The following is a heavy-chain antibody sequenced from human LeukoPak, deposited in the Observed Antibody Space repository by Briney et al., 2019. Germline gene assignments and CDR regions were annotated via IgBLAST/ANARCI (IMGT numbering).Heavy chain of an antibody. J-gene: IGHJ5*02. CDR2: IYYSGST. V-gene: IGHV4-39*01. Sequence: NSSETLSLTCTVSGGSISSSSYYWGWIRQPPGKGLEWIGSIYYSGSTYYNPSLKSRATISVDTSKNQFSLKLSSVTAADTAVYYCARVGRTKLAAAGHNWFDPWGQGTLVTVSS. CDR3: ARVGRTKLAAAGHNWFDP. CDR1: GGSISSSSYY. D-gene: IGHD6-13*01.